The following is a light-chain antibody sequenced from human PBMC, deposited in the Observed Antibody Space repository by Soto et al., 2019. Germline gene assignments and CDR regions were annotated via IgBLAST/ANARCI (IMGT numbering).Light chain of an antibody. Sequence: DIQMTQSPTTVSASVGDRVTITCRASQNINTWLAWYQQKPGKAPKLLILKASTLESGVPSRFSGSGSGTEFTLTISSLQPDDLGTYYCQQYNNYFWAFGQGTGVEIK. CDR1: QNINTW. J-gene: IGKJ1*01. CDR3: QQYNNYFWA. V-gene: IGKV1-5*03. CDR2: KAS.